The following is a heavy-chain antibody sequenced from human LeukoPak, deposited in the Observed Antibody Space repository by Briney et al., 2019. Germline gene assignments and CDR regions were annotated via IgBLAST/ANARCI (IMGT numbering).Heavy chain of an antibody. D-gene: IGHD2-21*01. Sequence: GGSLRLSCSASGFTFSNYGMNWVRQAPGKGLEYVSAITSNGGSTFYADSVKGRFSISRDNSKNTLYLQMSSLRVEDTAIYYCVNLPYYRSYGMDVWGQGTTVTVSS. V-gene: IGHV3-64D*09. J-gene: IGHJ6*02. CDR1: GFTFSNYG. CDR2: ITSNGGST. CDR3: VNLPYYRSYGMDV.